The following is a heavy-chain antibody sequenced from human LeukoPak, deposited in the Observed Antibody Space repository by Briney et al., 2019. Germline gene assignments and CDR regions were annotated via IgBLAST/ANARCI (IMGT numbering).Heavy chain of an antibody. Sequence: GASVKVPCKASGYTFTSYDINWVRQATGQGLEWMGWMNPNSGNTGYAQKFQGRVTMTRNTSISTAYMELSSLRSEDTAVYYCARGPPYDFWSGYPAFDYWGQGTLVTVSS. CDR2: MNPNSGNT. CDR1: GYTFTSYD. V-gene: IGHV1-8*01. D-gene: IGHD3-3*01. J-gene: IGHJ4*02. CDR3: ARGPPYDFWSGYPAFDY.